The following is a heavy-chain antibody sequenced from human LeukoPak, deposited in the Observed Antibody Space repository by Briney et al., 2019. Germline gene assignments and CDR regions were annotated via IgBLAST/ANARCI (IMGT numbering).Heavy chain of an antibody. D-gene: IGHD6-13*01. CDR1: GFTFSTYW. Sequence: QPGGSLGLSCAASGFTFSTYWMSWVRQAPGKGLEWVANIKQDGSEKYYLDSVKGRFTISRDNAKNSLYLQMNSLRTEDTAVYFCTREAAAGIDYWGQGTLVTVSS. J-gene: IGHJ4*02. CDR3: TREAAAGIDY. CDR2: IKQDGSEK. V-gene: IGHV3-7*01.